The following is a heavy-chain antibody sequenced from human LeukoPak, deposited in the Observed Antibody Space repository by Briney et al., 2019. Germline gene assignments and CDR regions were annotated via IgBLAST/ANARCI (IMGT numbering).Heavy chain of an antibody. V-gene: IGHV3-23*01. D-gene: IGHD3-10*01. CDR3: AKDRSLGYGSGSYDYYYYGMDV. J-gene: IGHJ6*02. Sequence: PGGSLRLSCEASGFTFSSFAMSWVRQAPGKGLEWVSTIIDSGNSIYYADSAEGRFTISRDNSKNTLYLQMNSLRAEDTAVYYCAKDRSLGYGSGSYDYYYYGMDVWGQGTTVTVSS. CDR2: IIDSGNSI. CDR1: GFTFSSFA.